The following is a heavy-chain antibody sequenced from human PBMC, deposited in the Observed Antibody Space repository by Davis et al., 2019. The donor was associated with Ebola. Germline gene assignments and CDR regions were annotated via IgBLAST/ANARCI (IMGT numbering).Heavy chain of an antibody. CDR1: GYTFTSYA. D-gene: IGHD2-15*01. Sequence: ASVKVSCKASGYTFTSYAMNWVRQAAGQGLEWMGWMNPNSGNTGYAPKFQGRVTMTTDTSTSTAYMELRSLRSDDTAVYYCARDRDVLLRQTDYWGQGTLVTVSS. CDR3: ARDRDVLLRQTDY. V-gene: IGHV1-8*02. CDR2: MNPNSGNT. J-gene: IGHJ4*02.